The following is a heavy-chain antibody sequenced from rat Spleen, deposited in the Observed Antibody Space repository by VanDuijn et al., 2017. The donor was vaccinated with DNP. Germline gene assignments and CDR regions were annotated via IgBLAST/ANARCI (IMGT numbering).Heavy chain of an antibody. CDR1: GFTFSNYH. CDR2: ISPSGSRT. J-gene: IGHJ2*01. V-gene: IGHV5-7*01. CDR3: ARHGRRVFDY. D-gene: IGHD1-11*01. Sequence: EVQLVESGGGLVQPGRSLKLSCAASGFTFSNYHMAGVRQAPRKGLEWVATISPSGSRTYYPDSVKGRFTISRDNAESTLYLQMNSLRSEDMATYFCARHGRRVFDYWGQGVMVTVSS.